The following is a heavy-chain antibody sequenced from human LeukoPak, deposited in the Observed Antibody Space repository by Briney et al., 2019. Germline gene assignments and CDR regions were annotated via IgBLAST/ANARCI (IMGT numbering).Heavy chain of an antibody. CDR2: IYTSGST. V-gene: IGHV4-4*07. J-gene: IGHJ4*02. CDR3: ARVNTHYDFWSGAGYYFDY. Sequence: SETPSLTCTVSGGSISSYYWSWIRQPAGKGLEWIGRIYTSGSTNYNPSLKSRVTMSVDTSKNQFSLKLSSVTAADTAVYYCARVNTHYDFWSGAGYYFDYWGQGTLVTVSS. CDR1: GGSISSYY. D-gene: IGHD3-3*01.